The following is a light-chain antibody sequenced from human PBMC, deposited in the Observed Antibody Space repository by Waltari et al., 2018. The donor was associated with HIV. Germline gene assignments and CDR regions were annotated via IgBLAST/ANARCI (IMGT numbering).Light chain of an antibody. J-gene: IGKJ4*01. CDR2: FAS. CDR1: QSIGDS. V-gene: IGKV6-21*02. Sequence: EVVLTQSPDLHSVTTNEKFTITCRASQSIGDSLHWYQQKPDQSPKLLSKFASQSISGVPSRFSGSGSGTDFTLTINSLEAEDAATYYCHQTGSLPLTFGGGTKVEIK. CDR3: HQTGSLPLT.